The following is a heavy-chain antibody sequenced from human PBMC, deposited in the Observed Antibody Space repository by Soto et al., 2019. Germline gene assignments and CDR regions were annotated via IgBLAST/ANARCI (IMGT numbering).Heavy chain of an antibody. V-gene: IGHV3-48*02. D-gene: IGHD3-10*01. Sequence: GGSLRLSCAASGFTFSSYSMNWVRQAPGKGLEWVSYISSSSSTIYYADSVKGRFTISRDNAKNSLYLQMNSLRDEDTAVYYCARGWGITMVRGVIINPWAFDSYYYGMDVWGQGTTVTVSS. J-gene: IGHJ6*02. CDR1: GFTFSSYS. CDR3: ARGWGITMVRGVIINPWAFDSYYYGMDV. CDR2: ISSSSSTI.